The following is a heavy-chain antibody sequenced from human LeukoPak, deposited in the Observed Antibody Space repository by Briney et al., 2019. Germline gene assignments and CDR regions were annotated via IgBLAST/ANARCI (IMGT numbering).Heavy chain of an antibody. CDR2: ISSSSNKV. D-gene: IGHD2-21*02. Sequence: GGSLRLSCAASGFSISDYSMNWVRQVPGKGLEGVSYISSSSNKVYYADSVKGRFTISRDNAKNSLFLQMNSLRADDTAVYYCARNFYCGGDCAISYFDYWGQGTLVTVSS. CDR1: GFSISDYS. CDR3: ARNFYCGGDCAISYFDY. J-gene: IGHJ4*02. V-gene: IGHV3-48*01.